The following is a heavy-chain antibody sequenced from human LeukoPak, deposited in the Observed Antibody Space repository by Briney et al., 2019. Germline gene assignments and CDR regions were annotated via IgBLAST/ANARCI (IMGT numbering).Heavy chain of an antibody. V-gene: IGHV3-9*01. J-gene: IGHJ3*02. Sequence: GGSLRLSCAASGFTFDDYAMHWVRQAPGKGLEWVSGISWNSGSIGYADSVKGRFTISRDNAKNSLYLQMNSLRAEDTALYYCAKVSTAAQWIDAFDIWGQGTMVTVSS. CDR3: AKVSTAAQWIDAFDI. CDR2: ISWNSGSI. CDR1: GFTFDDYA. D-gene: IGHD6-19*01.